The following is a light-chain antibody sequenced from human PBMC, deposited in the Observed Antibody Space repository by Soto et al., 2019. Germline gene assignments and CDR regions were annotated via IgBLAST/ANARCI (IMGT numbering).Light chain of an antibody. V-gene: IGKV2-28*01. Sequence: DIVMTQSPLSLPVTPGEPASISCRSSQSLLHSNGYNYLDWYLQKPGQSPQLLIYLGSNRASGVXAXXSGSGSGTDFTLKISRVEAEDVGVYYCLQALQTPWTLGQGTKVEIK. CDR3: LQALQTPWT. CDR1: QSLLHSNGYNY. CDR2: LGS. J-gene: IGKJ1*01.